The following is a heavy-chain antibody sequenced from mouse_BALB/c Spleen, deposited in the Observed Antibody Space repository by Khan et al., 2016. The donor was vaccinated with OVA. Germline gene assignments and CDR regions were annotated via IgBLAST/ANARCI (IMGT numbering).Heavy chain of an antibody. CDR1: GFTFSGFG. CDR3: AITDYYYFDY. J-gene: IGHJ2*01. Sequence: EVGLVGSGGGLVQTGGSRKLSCAASGFTFSGFGMHWVRQTPEKGLEWVAYISDGSNTIYFADTVKGQFVISRDKPNNNMFLQMTSLMSADTAMYYCAITDYYYFDYWGQGTTLTVSS. V-gene: IGHV5-17*02. CDR2: ISDGSNTI. D-gene: IGHD2-4*01.